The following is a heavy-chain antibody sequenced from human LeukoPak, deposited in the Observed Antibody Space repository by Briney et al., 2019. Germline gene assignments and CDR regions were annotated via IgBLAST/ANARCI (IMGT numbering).Heavy chain of an antibody. CDR3: ARVNFGVVIFDY. D-gene: IGHD3-3*01. CDR1: GDSVSSYY. CDR2: IYYSGDA. Sequence: PSETLSLTCTVSGDSVSSYYWSWIRQPPGKGLEWIGYIYYSGDANHNPSLKSRVTMSVDTSKNQFSLRLSSVTAADTAVYYCARVNFGVVIFDYWGQGTLVIVSS. J-gene: IGHJ4*02. V-gene: IGHV4-59*02.